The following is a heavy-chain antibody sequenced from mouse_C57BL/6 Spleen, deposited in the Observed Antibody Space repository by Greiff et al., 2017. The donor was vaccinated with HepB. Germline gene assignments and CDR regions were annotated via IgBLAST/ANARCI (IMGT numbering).Heavy chain of an antibody. J-gene: IGHJ1*03. Sequence: QLQQPGAELVKPGASVKMSCKASGYTFTSYWITWVKQRPGQGLEWIGDIYPGSGSTNYNEKFKSKATLTVDTSSSTAYMQLSSLTSEDSAVYYCAREDYPNWYFDVWGTGTTVTVSS. D-gene: IGHD2-4*01. CDR3: AREDYPNWYFDV. CDR2: IYPGSGST. CDR1: GYTFTSYW. V-gene: IGHV1-55*01.